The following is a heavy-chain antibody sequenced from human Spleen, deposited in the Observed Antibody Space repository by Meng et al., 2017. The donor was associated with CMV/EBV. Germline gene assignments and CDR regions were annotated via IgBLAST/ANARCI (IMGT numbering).Heavy chain of an antibody. V-gene: IGHV4-59*01. CDR3: ARDTRYCSSTSCYGPYYYYGMDV. CDR2: IYYSGST. CDR1: GGSISSYY. Sequence: SETLSLTCTVSGGSISSYYWSWIRQPPGKGLEWIGYIYYSGSTNYNPSLKSRVTISVDTSKTQFSLKLSSVTAADTAVYYCARDTRYCSSTSCYGPYYYYGMDVWGQGTTVTVSS. J-gene: IGHJ6*02. D-gene: IGHD2-2*01.